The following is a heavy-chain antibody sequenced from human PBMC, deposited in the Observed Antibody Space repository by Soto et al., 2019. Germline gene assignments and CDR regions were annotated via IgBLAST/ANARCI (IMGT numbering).Heavy chain of an antibody. D-gene: IGHD7-27*01. CDR1: GFTFTSYA. J-gene: IGHJ4*02. Sequence: EVQLLESGGGLVQPGGSLRLSCAAFGFTFTSYAMSWIRQAPGKGLEWVSSISTGAGSTYYADSVKGRFTVSRDNSKSTLYLEMNSLRAEDTAVYFCAKVPNWGAHYYFDYWGQGTLVTVSS. V-gene: IGHV3-23*01. CDR3: AKVPNWGAHYYFDY. CDR2: ISTGAGST.